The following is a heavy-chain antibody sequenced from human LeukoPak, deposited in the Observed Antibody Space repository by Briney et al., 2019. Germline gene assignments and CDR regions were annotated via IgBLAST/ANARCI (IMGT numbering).Heavy chain of an antibody. CDR1: GFTFTNYW. CDR2: IKQDRSEK. V-gene: IGHV3-7*01. Sequence: GGSLRLSCAASGFTFTNYWMIWVRQAPGKGLELVSNIKQDRSEKYYVDSVKGRFTISRDNAKNSLYLQMNSLRAEDTAVYYCARDLSYYDSSGLPRFDYWGQGTLVTVSS. CDR3: ARDLSYYDSSGLPRFDY. J-gene: IGHJ4*02. D-gene: IGHD3-22*01.